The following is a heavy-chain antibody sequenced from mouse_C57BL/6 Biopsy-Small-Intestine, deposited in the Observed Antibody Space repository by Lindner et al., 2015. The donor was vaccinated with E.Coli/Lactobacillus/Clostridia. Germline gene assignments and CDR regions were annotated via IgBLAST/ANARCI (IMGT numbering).Heavy chain of an antibody. CDR1: GYSFTSYY. Sequence: VQLQESGPELVKPGASVKISCKASGYSFTSYYIHWVKQRPGQGLEWIGWIYPGSGNTKYNEKFKGKATLTADTSSSTAYMQLSSLTSEDSAVYYCARRGWDGYAMDYWGQGTSVTVSS. D-gene: IGHD4-1*01. CDR3: ARRGWDGYAMDY. J-gene: IGHJ4*01. CDR2: IYPGSGNT. V-gene: IGHV1-66*01.